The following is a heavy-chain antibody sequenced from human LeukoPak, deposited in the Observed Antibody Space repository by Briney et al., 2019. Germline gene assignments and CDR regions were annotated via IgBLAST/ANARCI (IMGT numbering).Heavy chain of an antibody. CDR2: IYYTGST. CDR3: ARIYGSGSYYRIDY. Sequence: PSETLSLTCTVPGGSISSYYWSWIRQPPGKGLEWIGYIYYTGSTNYNPSLKSRVTISVDTSKNQFSLKLSSVTAADTAVFYCARIYGSGSYYRIDYWGQGTLVTVSS. CDR1: GGSISSYY. J-gene: IGHJ4*02. D-gene: IGHD3-10*01. V-gene: IGHV4-59*01.